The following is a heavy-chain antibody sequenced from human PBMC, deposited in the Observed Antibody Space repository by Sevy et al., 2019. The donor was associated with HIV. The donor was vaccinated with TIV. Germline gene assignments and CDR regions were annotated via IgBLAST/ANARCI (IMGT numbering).Heavy chain of an antibody. CDR1: GFSFSVYA. J-gene: IGHJ3*01. D-gene: IGHD3-22*01. V-gene: IGHV3-23*01. CDR3: AKRNWDSGGYLGAFDF. CDR2: ISGSAGST. Sequence: GGSLRLSCAASGFSFSVYAMSWVRQAPGKGLEWVSGISGSAGSTYYADSVKGRFTISRDNSKNTVYLQMNSLRAEDTAVYYCAKRNWDSGGYLGAFDFWGQGTVVTVSS.